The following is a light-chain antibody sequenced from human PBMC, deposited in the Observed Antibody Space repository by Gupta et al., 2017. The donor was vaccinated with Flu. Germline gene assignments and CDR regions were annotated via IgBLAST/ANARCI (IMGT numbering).Light chain of an antibody. Sequence: EIVLTQSPATLSLSPGERATLSCRASQSVSSYLAWYQQKPGQAPRLLIYDASNRATGIPARFSGSGSGTDFTLTISSLEPEDFAVYYCQQRSDWWTFGQGTXVEIK. CDR3: QQRSDWWT. CDR1: QSVSSY. V-gene: IGKV3-11*01. J-gene: IGKJ1*01. CDR2: DAS.